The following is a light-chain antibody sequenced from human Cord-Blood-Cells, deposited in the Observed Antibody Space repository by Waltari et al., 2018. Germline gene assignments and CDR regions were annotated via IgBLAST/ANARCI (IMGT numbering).Light chain of an antibody. CDR3: SSYAGSNNGV. V-gene: IGLV2-8*02. Sequence: QSALTQPPSASRSPGQSVTISCTGTSSDVGGYNYVSWYQQHPGKAPKLMIYEVSKRPSGVPDRFSGSKSGNTASLTVSGLQAEDEADYYCSSYAGSNNGVFGGGTKLTVL. J-gene: IGLJ2*01. CDR1: SSDVGGYNY. CDR2: EVS.